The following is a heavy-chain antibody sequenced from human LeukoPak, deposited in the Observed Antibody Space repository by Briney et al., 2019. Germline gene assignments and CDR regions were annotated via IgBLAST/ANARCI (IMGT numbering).Heavy chain of an antibody. J-gene: IGHJ6*03. CDR1: GFTFDDYG. CDR2: ISWNSGSR. D-gene: IGHD6-13*01. V-gene: IGHV3-9*03. CDR3: AKGGYSNSPGYMDV. Sequence: GGSLRLSCAASGFTFDDYGMHWVRQAPGKGLEWVSGISWNSGSRAYADSVKGRFTISRDNVKNSLYLQMNSLRAEDMALYYCAKGGYSNSPGYMDVWGKGTTVTVSS.